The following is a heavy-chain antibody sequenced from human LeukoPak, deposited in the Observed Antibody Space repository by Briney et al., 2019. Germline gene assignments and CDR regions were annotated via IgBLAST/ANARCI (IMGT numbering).Heavy chain of an antibody. J-gene: IGHJ6*03. D-gene: IGHD6-13*01. V-gene: IGHV3-30*03. CDR1: GFTFSSYG. Sequence: GGSLRLSCAASGFTFSSYGMHWVRQAPGKGLEWVAVISYDGSNKYYADSVKGRFTISRDNSKNTLYLQMNSLRAEDTAVYYCARDRALIAAAGRVGYYYYYMDVWGKGTTVTVSS. CDR2: ISYDGSNK. CDR3: ARDRALIAAAGRVGYYYYYMDV.